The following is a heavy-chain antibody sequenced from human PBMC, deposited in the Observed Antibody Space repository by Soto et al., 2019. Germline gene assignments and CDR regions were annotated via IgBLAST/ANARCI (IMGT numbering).Heavy chain of an antibody. CDR3: SRLVGATSSFDY. V-gene: IGHV3-73*02. J-gene: IGHJ4*02. CDR2: IRSKANNYAT. CDR1: GFTFSGSA. Sequence: EVQLVESGGGLVQPGGSLKLSCAASGFTFSGSAMHWVRQASGKGLEWVGRIRSKANNYATAYAASVKSRFTISRDDSKNTAYLQMNSLKTEDTAVYYCSRLVGATSSFDYWGQGVLVTVSS. D-gene: IGHD1-26*01.